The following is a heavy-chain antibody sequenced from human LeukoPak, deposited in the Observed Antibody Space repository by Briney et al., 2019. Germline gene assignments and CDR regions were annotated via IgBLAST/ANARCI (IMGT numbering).Heavy chain of an antibody. D-gene: IGHD3-3*01. J-gene: IGHJ5*02. CDR2: TWYDGNNK. CDR1: GFTISNYG. CDR3: ARGSGAYYNWFDP. V-gene: IGHV3-33*08. Sequence: GGSLRLSCAASGFTISNYGMSWVRQAPGKGLEWVAVTWYDGNNKYYGDSVKGRFTTSRDNSKNTLYLQMNSLRAEDTAVYYCARGSGAYYNWFDPWGQGTLVTVSS.